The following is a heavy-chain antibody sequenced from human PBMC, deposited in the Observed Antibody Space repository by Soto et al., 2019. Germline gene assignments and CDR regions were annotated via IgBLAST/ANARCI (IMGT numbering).Heavy chain of an antibody. J-gene: IGHJ4*02. Sequence: QVRLQQSGPGLVKPSETVSLTCDVSSVSITSSNWWTWVRQPPGKGLEWLGKISHSGTVNYNATLRIRLTISVDKPKNQLSLKLMSVTAADTAVYYCARDYDGFDYCGPGILVTASS. CDR3: ARDYDGFDY. CDR1: SVSITSSNW. CDR2: ISHSGTV. D-gene: IGHD3-16*01. V-gene: IGHV4-4*02.